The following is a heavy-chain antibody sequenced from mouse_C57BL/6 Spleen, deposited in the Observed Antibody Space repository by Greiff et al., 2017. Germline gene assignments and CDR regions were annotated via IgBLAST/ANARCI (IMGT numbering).Heavy chain of an antibody. J-gene: IGHJ3*01. CDR1: GYTFTSYW. CDR3: AGGDYGGCAY. D-gene: IGHD2-4*01. Sequence: QVQLQQPGAELVRPGTSVKLSCKASGYTFTSYWMHWVKQRTGQGLEWIGVIDPSDSYTNYNQKFKGKDTMTVDTSSSTAYMQLRSLTSEDSAVYYCAGGDYGGCAYWGQGTLVTVSA. CDR2: IDPSDSYT. V-gene: IGHV1-59*01.